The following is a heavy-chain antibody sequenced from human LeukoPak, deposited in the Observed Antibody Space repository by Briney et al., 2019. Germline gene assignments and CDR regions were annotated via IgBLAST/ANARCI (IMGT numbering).Heavy chain of an antibody. J-gene: IGHJ6*03. D-gene: IGHD6-19*01. CDR2: FDPEHGET. Sequence: ASVKVSRKVCGYTLPELSMHWVRQAPGKGLEWMGGFDPEHGETIYAQKFQGRVSMTEDTSTDTAYMELSSLRSEDTAVYYCGTVARADYYYYMDVLGKGSTVTVSS. CDR3: GTVARADYYYYMDV. CDR1: GYTLPELS. V-gene: IGHV1-24*01.